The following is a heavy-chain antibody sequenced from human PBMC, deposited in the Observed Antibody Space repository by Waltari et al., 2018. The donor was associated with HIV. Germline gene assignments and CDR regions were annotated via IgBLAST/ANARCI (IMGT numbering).Heavy chain of an antibody. V-gene: IGHV3-7*01. CDR2: INQDENKR. Sequence: VQLVECGGGWVQPGGYLRRSCAASGFTFSGRCLLCTSQALGKGVEWVANINQDENKRNYVDSGKGRYTISRDNAKNSLYLQMNSLTAADTAVYYCARDSNPAQGSVWYDAFDIWGQGTMVTVSS. CDR1: GFTFSGRC. D-gene: IGHD6-13*01. J-gene: IGHJ3*02. CDR3: ARDSNPAQGSVWYDAFDI.